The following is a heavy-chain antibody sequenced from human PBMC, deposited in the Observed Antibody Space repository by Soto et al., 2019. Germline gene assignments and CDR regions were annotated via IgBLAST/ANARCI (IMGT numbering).Heavy chain of an antibody. V-gene: IGHV1-46*01. CDR1: GDTVTNYY. Sequence: QVQLMQSGAEVKKPGASVKVSCKASGDTVTNYYIHWVRQAPGQGLEWMGTVNPSGGHTTYSQNFLGRVTMTRDTSTSTLYMELSSLTSDDTAVYYCARVGHVVVVTAAGAYWGQGPLVTVPS. CDR2: VNPSGGHT. CDR3: ARVGHVVVVTAAGAY. J-gene: IGHJ4*02. D-gene: IGHD2-21*02.